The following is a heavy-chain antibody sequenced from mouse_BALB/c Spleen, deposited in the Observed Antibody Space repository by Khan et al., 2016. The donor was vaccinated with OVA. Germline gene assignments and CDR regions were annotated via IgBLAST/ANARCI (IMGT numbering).Heavy chain of an antibody. D-gene: IGHD1-1*01. Sequence: VQLVESGPGLVAPSQSLSITCTVSGFSLTSYGVHWVRQPPGKGLEWLGVIWASGSTNYNSALLSRLSISNDNSKSQVFLKMNSLQTEDTAMYYCARDTTVESYWYFDVWGAGTTVTGSS. CDR1: GFSLTSYG. CDR2: IWASGST. CDR3: ARDTTVESYWYFDV. J-gene: IGHJ1*01. V-gene: IGHV2-9*02.